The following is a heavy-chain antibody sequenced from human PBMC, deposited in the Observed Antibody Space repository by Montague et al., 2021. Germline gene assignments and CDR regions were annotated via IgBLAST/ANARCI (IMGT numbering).Heavy chain of an antibody. CDR3: AAYYYGGGGRGS. V-gene: IGHV4-61*01. CDR2: ICDGGSA. J-gene: IGHJ5*02. Sequence: SETLSLTCSVSGDSVRCGIYHWGWIRQSPGKGLEWIGYICDGGSATYKPYLGSRVTISLDTSSNQFSLNLRSATAADAAVYYCAAYYYGGGGRGSWGQGTLVTVSS. D-gene: IGHD3-22*01. CDR1: GDSVRCGIYH.